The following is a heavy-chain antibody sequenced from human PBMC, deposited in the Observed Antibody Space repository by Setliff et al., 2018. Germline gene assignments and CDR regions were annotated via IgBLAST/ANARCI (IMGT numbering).Heavy chain of an antibody. CDR2: LYPGDSDT. V-gene: IGHV5-51*01. D-gene: IGHD4-17*01. J-gene: IGHJ6*02. CDR3: ARSDYGDYFAWDSYGMDV. Sequence: PGESLKISCKGSGYSFTSYWIGWVRQMPGKGLEWMGILYPGDSDTRYSPSFQGQVTISADKSISTAYLQWSSLKASDTAFYYCARSDYGDYFAWDSYGMDVWGQGTTVTVSS. CDR1: GYSFTSYW.